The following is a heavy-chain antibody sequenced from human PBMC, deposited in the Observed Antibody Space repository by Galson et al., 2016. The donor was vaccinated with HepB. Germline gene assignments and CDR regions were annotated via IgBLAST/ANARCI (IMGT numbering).Heavy chain of an antibody. V-gene: IGHV4-61*01. D-gene: IGHD5-12*01. J-gene: IGHJ6*02. CDR2: IYYSGGT. CDR1: GGSVSSGTYY. CDR3: ARDKYSGYGVYQYYGMDV. Sequence: ETLSLTCTVSGGSVSSGTYYWSWIRQPPGKGLEWIGYIYYSGGTNYNPSLKSRVTISIDTSKNQLSLKVSSVTVADTAVYYCARDKYSGYGVYQYYGMDVWGQGTTVTVSS.